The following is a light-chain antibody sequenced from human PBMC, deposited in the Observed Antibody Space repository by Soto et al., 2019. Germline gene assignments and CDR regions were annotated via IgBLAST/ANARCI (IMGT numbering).Light chain of an antibody. Sequence: EIVMTQSPATLSVSPGERATLSCRASQSVSSNLARYQQKPGQAPRLLIYGASTRATGIPARFSGSGSGTEFTLTISSLQSEDFAVYYCQQYNNWPTWTFGQGTKVDIK. V-gene: IGKV3-15*01. CDR1: QSVSSN. J-gene: IGKJ1*01. CDR3: QQYNNWPTWT. CDR2: GAS.